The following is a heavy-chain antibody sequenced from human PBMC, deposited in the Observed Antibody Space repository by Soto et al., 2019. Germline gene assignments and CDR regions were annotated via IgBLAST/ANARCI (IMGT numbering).Heavy chain of an antibody. Sequence: PVKVSCKASGGTFSRHAIIWVRQAPGQGLEWMGGIIPMFGTPNYAEKFQGRLSITADESTTTVYMQLSSLRSEDTAVYYCARQFDYDSSGHYYAYWGQGTLVTVSS. D-gene: IGHD3-22*01. CDR3: ARQFDYDSSGHYYAY. CDR1: GGTFSRHA. J-gene: IGHJ4*02. V-gene: IGHV1-69*13. CDR2: IIPMFGTP.